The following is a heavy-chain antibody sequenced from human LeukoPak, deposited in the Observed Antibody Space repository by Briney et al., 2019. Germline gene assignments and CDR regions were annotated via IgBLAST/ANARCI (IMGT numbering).Heavy chain of an antibody. V-gene: IGHV1-18*01. CDR1: GYMFTSYG. CDR3: ARGSVTGTAGNWFDP. CDR2: ISAYNGNT. J-gene: IGHJ5*02. D-gene: IGHD1-20*01. Sequence: ASVKVSCKASGYMFTSYGISWVRQAPGQGLEWMGWISAYNGNTNYAQKLQGRVTMTTDTSTSTAYMELRSLRSDDTAVYYCARGSVTGTAGNWFDPWGQGTLVTVSS.